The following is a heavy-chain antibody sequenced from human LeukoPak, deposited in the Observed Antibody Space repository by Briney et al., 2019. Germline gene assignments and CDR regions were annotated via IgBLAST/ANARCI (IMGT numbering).Heavy chain of an antibody. J-gene: IGHJ3*01. CDR3: AKDVQLST. V-gene: IGHV3-23*01. Sequence: DPRGSLRLSCAASGFTFSVAAMTWVRQAPGKGLEWVSLIGASGESTYYADSVKGRFTISRDNSKNTLSLQMNSLRVEDTAMYFCAKDVQLSTWGLGTMVTVSS. CDR2: IGASGEST. D-gene: IGHD5-24*01. CDR1: GFTFSVAA.